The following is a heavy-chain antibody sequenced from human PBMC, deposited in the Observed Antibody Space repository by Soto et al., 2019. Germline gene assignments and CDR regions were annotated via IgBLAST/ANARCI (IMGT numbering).Heavy chain of an antibody. V-gene: IGHV4-39*01. J-gene: IGHJ4*02. CDR1: GGSISSSSYY. D-gene: IGHD3-9*01. Sequence: PSETLSLTCTVSGGSISSSSYYWGWIRQPPGKGLEWIGSIYYSGSTYYNPSLKSRVTISVDTSKNQFSLKLSSVTAADTAVYYCARHAANVLRYFDWLLYGDFDYWGQGTLVTVSS. CDR3: ARHAANVLRYFDWLLYGDFDY. CDR2: IYYSGST.